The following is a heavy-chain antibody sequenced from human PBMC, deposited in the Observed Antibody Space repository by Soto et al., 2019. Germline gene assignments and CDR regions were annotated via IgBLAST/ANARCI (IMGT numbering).Heavy chain of an antibody. J-gene: IGHJ4*02. D-gene: IGHD6-13*01. CDR3: ARRRILYRIAAAGYFDY. Sequence: LSLTCAVYGGSFSGYYWSWIRQPPGKGLEWIGEINHSGSTNYNPSLKSRVTISVDTSKNQFSLKLSSVTAADTAVYYCARRRILYRIAAAGYFDYWGQGTLVTVSS. CDR1: GGSFSGYY. V-gene: IGHV4-34*01. CDR2: INHSGST.